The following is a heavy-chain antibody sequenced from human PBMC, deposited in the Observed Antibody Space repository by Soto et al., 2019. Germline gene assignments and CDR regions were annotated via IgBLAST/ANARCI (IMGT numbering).Heavy chain of an antibody. CDR2: ISWNTGII. D-gene: IGHD2-2*01. V-gene: IGHV3-9*01. Sequence: EVQLVQSGGGLVQPGRSLRLSCAGSGFSFDDYALHWVRQAPGKGLEWLSGISWNTGIIGYADSVRGRFTISRDNAKNSLFLQMNSLRPDDTAFYYCAKDSDSTAPYHVDSWGQGVLVTVSS. CDR1: GFSFDDYA. J-gene: IGHJ4*02. CDR3: AKDSDSTAPYHVDS.